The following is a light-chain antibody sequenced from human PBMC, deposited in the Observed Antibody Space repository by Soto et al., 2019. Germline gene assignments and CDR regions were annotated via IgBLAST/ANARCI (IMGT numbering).Light chain of an antibody. CDR1: QSVSSY. V-gene: IGKV3-11*01. Sequence: EIVLTQSPGTLSLSPGERATLSCRASQSVSSYLACYQQKPGQAPRLRIYDASNRATGIPARFSGSGSGTDFTLTISSLEPEDFAVYYCQQRSNWPPWTFGQGTKVDIK. CDR3: QQRSNWPPWT. CDR2: DAS. J-gene: IGKJ1*01.